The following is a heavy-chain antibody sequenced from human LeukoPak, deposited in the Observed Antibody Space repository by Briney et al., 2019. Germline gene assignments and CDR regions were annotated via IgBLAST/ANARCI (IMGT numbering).Heavy chain of an antibody. V-gene: IGHV3-30*04. J-gene: IGHJ4*02. Sequence: PGVSLRLSCAASGFTFSSYAMHWVRQAPGKGLEWVAVISYDGSNKYYADSVKGRFTISRDNSKNTLYLQMNSLRAEDTAVYYCAKVPVPVIGAAGPFDYWGQGTLVTVSS. CDR3: AKVPVPVIGAAGPFDY. CDR2: ISYDGSNK. D-gene: IGHD6-13*01. CDR1: GFTFSSYA.